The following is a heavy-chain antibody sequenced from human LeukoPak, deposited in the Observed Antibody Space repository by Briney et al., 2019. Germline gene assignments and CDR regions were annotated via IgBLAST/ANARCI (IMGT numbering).Heavy chain of an antibody. CDR3: ARVGSWIQLWSRRAFDI. D-gene: IGHD5-18*01. Sequence: SETLSLTCTVSGYSISSGYYWSWIRQPPGKGLEWIGEINHSGSTDYNPSLKSRVTISVDTSKNQFSLKLSSVTAADTAVYYCARVGSWIQLWSRRAFDIWGQGTMVTVSS. CDR1: GYSISSGYY. CDR2: INHSGST. J-gene: IGHJ3*02. V-gene: IGHV4-38-2*02.